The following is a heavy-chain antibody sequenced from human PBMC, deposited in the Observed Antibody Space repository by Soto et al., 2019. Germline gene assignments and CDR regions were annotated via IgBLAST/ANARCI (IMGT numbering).Heavy chain of an antibody. CDR1: GFTFSIYW. CDR3: ARKSYSGDSGFYDY. D-gene: IGHD3-22*01. J-gene: IGHJ4*02. Sequence: PGGSLRLSCAGSGFTFSIYWMHWVRQTPGKAPVWVSRINGDGSSTTYADSVRGRFTISRDNAKNSLYLQMDSLRADDTAVYYCARKSYSGDSGFYDYWGQGALVTVSS. CDR2: INGDGSST. V-gene: IGHV3-74*01.